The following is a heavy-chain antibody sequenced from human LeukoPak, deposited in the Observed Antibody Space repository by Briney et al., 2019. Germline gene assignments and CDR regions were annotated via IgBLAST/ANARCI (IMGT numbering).Heavy chain of an antibody. V-gene: IGHV3-30*02. CDR1: GLTFSSYG. CDR2: IRWDGSIQ. CDR3: ARSKSYDSSGYYFDY. Sequence: PGGSLRLSCAASGLTFSSYGMHWVRQAPGKGLEWVAFIRWDGSIQYYADSVKGRFTTSRDTSKNTLYLQMNSLRAEDTALYYCARSKSYDSSGYYFDYWGQGTQVTVPS. D-gene: IGHD3-22*01. J-gene: IGHJ4*02.